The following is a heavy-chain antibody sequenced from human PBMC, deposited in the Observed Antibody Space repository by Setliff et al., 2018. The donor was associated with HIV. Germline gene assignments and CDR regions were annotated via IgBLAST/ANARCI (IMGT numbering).Heavy chain of an antibody. D-gene: IGHD3-3*01. J-gene: IGHJ4*02. CDR1: GDSISSHS. Sequence: SETLSLTCTVSGDSISSHSWSWIRQPPGKGLEWIGTLYHSGSPIYNSSLKSRVTISGDPSNNQLSLSLSSVTAADTAVYYCVATTHNFWSAYTSWGQGTPVTVSS. CDR3: VATTHNFWSAYTS. V-gene: IGHV4-59*11. CDR2: LYHSGSP.